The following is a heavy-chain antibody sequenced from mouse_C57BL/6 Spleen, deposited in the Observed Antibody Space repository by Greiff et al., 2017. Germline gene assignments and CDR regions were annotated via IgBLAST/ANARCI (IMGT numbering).Heavy chain of an antibody. J-gene: IGHJ1*03. Sequence: QVQLKQPGTELVKPGASVKLSCKASGYTFTSYWMHWVKQRPGQGLEWIGNINPSNGGTNYNEKFKSKATLTVDKSSSTAYMQLSSLTSEDSAVYYCARVDYYCGSSDWYFDVWGKGTTVTVSS. D-gene: IGHD1-1*01. V-gene: IGHV1-53*01. CDR3: ARVDYYCGSSDWYFDV. CDR2: INPSNGGT. CDR1: GYTFTSYW.